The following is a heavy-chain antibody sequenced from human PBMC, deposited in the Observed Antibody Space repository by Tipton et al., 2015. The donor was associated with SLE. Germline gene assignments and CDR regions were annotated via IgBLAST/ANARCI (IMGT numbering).Heavy chain of an antibody. D-gene: IGHD3-22*01. V-gene: IGHV1-69*05. J-gene: IGHJ4*02. CDR3: ARGDSSGYYLFGY. Sequence: QSGAEVKKPGSSVKVSCKASGGTFSSYAISWVRQAPGQGLEWMGGIIPIFGTANYAQKFQGRVTITRNTSISTAYMELSSLRSEDTAVYYCARGDSSGYYLFGYWGQGTLVTVSS. CDR1: GGTFSSYA. CDR2: IIPIFGTA.